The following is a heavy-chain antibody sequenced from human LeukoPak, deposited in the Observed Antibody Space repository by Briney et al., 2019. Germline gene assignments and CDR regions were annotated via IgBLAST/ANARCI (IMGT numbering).Heavy chain of an antibody. V-gene: IGHV4-59*01. J-gene: IGHJ3*02. Sequence: PSETLSLTCTVCGGSISSYYWSWIRQPPGKGLEWIGYIYYSGCTNYNPPLKSQVTISVDTYQHRFSLKLSAVAAEDTAVYYCASIGGYDYLAGRDAFDIWGQGTMVTVSS. CDR1: GGSISSYY. CDR2: IYYSGCT. D-gene: IGHD5-12*01. CDR3: ASIGGYDYLAGRDAFDI.